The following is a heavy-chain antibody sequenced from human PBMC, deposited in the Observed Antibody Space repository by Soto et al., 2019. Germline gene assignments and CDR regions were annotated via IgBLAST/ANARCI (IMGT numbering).Heavy chain of an antibody. Sequence: QVQLVESGGGVVQPGGSLRLSCATSGFTFSSYGMLWVRQTPAKGLEWVAVISSDGSVQYYADSVKGRFIISRDNSKNTLSLLINSMRAEETDVNYCAKEGLHDGSGYYSYFALWGKGILVTVSS. D-gene: IGHD3-22*01. V-gene: IGHV3-30*18. CDR2: ISSDGSVQ. CDR3: AKEGLHDGSGYYSYFAL. J-gene: IGHJ4*02. CDR1: GFTFSSYG.